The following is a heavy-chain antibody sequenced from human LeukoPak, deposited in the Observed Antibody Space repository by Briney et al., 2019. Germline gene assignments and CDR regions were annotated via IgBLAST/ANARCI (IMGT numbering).Heavy chain of an antibody. V-gene: IGHV3-48*04. CDR1: GFTFSSYS. J-gene: IGHJ6*03. D-gene: IGHD1-26*01. CDR3: ARVLANYYTDV. Sequence: GGSLRLSCAASGFTFSSYSMNWVRQAPGKGLEWVSHISSSSRTTYYPDSVKGRFTISRDNAKNSLYLQMNSLRAEDTAVYYCARVLANYYTDVWGKGTTVTVSS. CDR2: ISSSSRTT.